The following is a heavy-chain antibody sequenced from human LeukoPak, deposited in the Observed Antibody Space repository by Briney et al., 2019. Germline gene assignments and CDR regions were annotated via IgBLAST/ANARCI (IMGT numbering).Heavy chain of an antibody. V-gene: IGHV1-2*02. J-gene: IGHJ4*02. CDR3: ARVQRYFDWRADY. Sequence: ASVKVSCKASGYTFTGYYMHWVRQAPGQGLEGMGWINPNSGSTNYAQKFQGRVTMTRDTSISTAYMELSRLRSDDTAVYYCARVQRYFDWRADYWGQGTRVTVSS. CDR1: GYTFTGYY. CDR2: INPNSGST. D-gene: IGHD3-9*01.